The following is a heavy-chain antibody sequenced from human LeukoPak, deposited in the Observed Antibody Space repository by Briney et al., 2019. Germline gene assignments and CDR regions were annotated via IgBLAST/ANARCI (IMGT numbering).Heavy chain of an antibody. CDR2: ISGSGSST. V-gene: IGHV3-23*01. CDR1: GFTFSSYA. Sequence: GGSLRLSCAASGFTFSSYAMSWVRQAPGKGLEWVSGISGSGSSTYYTDSVKGRFTISRDNSKNTLYLQMNSLRAEDTAVYYCARGKTSQNIVTRKTYNWFDPWGQGTLVTVSS. CDR3: ARGKTSQNIVTRKTYNWFDP. J-gene: IGHJ5*02. D-gene: IGHD2/OR15-2a*01.